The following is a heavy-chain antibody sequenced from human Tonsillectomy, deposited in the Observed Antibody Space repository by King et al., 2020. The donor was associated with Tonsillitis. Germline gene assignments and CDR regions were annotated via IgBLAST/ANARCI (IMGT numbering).Heavy chain of an antibody. Sequence: QLQESGPGLVKPSETLSLTCTVSGGSISSSDHYWAWIRQPPGKGLEWIGYMYYSGTIFYNPSLKSRITISGGTSENRFSLKLSSVTAADTAVYFCARSVSGSFDYWGQGALVTVSS. CDR3: ARSVSGSFDY. CDR2: MYYSGTI. V-gene: IGHV4-39*01. CDR1: GGSISSSDHY. D-gene: IGHD1-26*01. J-gene: IGHJ4*02.